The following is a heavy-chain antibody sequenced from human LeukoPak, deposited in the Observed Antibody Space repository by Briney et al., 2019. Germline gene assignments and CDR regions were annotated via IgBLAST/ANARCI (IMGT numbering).Heavy chain of an antibody. J-gene: IGHJ4*02. CDR2: ISTYNGYT. CDR3: ARAPPPTIVGAHYFDY. CDR1: GYTFTSYG. V-gene: IGHV1-18*01. D-gene: IGHD1-26*01. Sequence: ASVKVSCKASGYTFTSYGINWVRQAPGQGLEWMGWISTYNGYTNYAQNLQGRVTMTTDTSASTVYLELRSLRSDDTAVYYCARAPPPTIVGAHYFDYWGQGTLVTVSS.